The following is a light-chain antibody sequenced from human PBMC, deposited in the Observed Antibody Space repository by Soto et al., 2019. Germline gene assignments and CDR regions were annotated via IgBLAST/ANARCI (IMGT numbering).Light chain of an antibody. CDR2: DTS. J-gene: IGKJ2*01. Sequence: DIQMTQSPSPLSASVGDRVTLTCQASQDITHFLNRYQQTPGRVPKLLIYDTSNLQTGVPSRFSGGGSGTHFTLTISSLQPEDVATYYCQQYDTLPYTFGPGTKLEIK. CDR1: QDITHF. V-gene: IGKV1-33*01. CDR3: QQYDTLPYT.